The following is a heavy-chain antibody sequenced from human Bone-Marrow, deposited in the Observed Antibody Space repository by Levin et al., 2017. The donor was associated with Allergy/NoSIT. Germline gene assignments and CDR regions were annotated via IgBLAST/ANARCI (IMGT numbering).Heavy chain of an antibody. D-gene: IGHD3-9*01. CDR2: IKYDGSEK. V-gene: IGHV3-7*01. CDR3: ARIYDSTGYYSGVGAFDI. Sequence: GESLKISCAASVFTFDAYWMTWVRQAPGKGLEWVAKIKYDGSEKKYVDSVKGRFTIARDKAKRLLFLEMSSLRAEDTAVYYCARIYDSTGYYSGVGAFDIWGRGTLVTVSS. J-gene: IGHJ3*02. CDR1: VFTFDAYW.